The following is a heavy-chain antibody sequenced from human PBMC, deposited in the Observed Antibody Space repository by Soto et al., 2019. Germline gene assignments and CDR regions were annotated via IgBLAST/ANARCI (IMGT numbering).Heavy chain of an antibody. CDR2: ISAYNGNT. J-gene: IGHJ3*02. Sequence: QVQLVQSGAEVKKPGASVKVSCKASGYTFTSYGISWVRQAPGQGLEWMGWISAYNGNTNYAQKLQGRVTMTTDTSTSTAYMELRSLRSDDTAVYYCSRDWSDIVVVVAATPHASDIWGQGTMVTASS. V-gene: IGHV1-18*01. CDR3: SRDWSDIVVVVAATPHASDI. CDR1: GYTFTSYG. D-gene: IGHD2-15*01.